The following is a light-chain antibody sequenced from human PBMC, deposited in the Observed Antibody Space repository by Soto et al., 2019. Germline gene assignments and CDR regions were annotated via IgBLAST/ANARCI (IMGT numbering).Light chain of an antibody. V-gene: IGKV3-20*01. CDR1: QSVSSSY. J-gene: IGKJ1*01. Sequence: EIVLTQSPGTLSLSPGERATLSCRASQSVSSSYLAWYQQKPGQAPRLLIYGASSRATGIPDRFSGSGSGTEFALTISRLEPKDFAVYYCQQYGSLPRTFGQGTKVEIK. CDR3: QQYGSLPRT. CDR2: GAS.